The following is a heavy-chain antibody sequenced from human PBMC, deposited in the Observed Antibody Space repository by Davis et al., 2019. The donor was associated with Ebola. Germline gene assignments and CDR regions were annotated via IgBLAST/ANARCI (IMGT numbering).Heavy chain of an antibody. CDR3: AAAPGYRREFDY. V-gene: IGHV1-58*02. D-gene: IGHD5-18*01. Sequence: SVKVSCKASGFTFTSSAMQWVRQARGQRLEWIGWIVVASGNTNYAQKFQERVTITRDMSTSTAYMELSSLRSEDTAVYYCAAAPGYRREFDYWGQGTLVTVSS. CDR1: GFTFTSSA. J-gene: IGHJ4*02. CDR2: IVVASGNT.